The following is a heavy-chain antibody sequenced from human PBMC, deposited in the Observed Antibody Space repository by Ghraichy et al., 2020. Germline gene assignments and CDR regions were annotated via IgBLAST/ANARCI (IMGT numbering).Heavy chain of an antibody. D-gene: IGHD2-2*01. Sequence: GGSLRLSCAASGFTFSTYAMHWVRQAPGKGLEWVAVISYDGSNKYYADSVKGRFTISRDNSKNTLYLQMNSLRAEDTAVYYCAKGEDIVVVPAAIDGLLKLGPFDYWGQGTLVTVSS. CDR1: GFTFSTYA. V-gene: IGHV3-30*04. CDR3: AKGEDIVVVPAAIDGLLKLGPFDY. CDR2: ISYDGSNK. J-gene: IGHJ4*02.